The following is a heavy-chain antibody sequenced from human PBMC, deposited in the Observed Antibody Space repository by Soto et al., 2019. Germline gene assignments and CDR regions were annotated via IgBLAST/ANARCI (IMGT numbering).Heavy chain of an antibody. CDR3: ALGIAAAGPPLYYYGMDV. J-gene: IGHJ6*02. D-gene: IGHD6-13*01. CDR1: GYTFTSYG. Sequence: QVQLVQSGAEVKKPGASVKVSCKASGYTFTSYGISWVRQAPGQGLEWMGWISAYNGNTNYAQKLQGRVTMTTDTSTSTDYMELRSLRSDDTAVYYCALGIAAAGPPLYYYGMDVWGQGTTVTVSS. V-gene: IGHV1-18*01. CDR2: ISAYNGNT.